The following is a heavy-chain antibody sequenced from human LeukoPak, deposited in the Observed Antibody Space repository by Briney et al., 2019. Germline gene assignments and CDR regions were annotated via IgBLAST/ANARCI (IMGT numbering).Heavy chain of an antibody. D-gene: IGHD6-19*01. CDR3: AKHEWGSGNQGEYFQH. V-gene: IGHV3-30*18. CDR2: ISYDGRNK. CDR1: GFIFSSYG. J-gene: IGHJ1*01. Sequence: GGSLRLSCAASGFIFSSYGMHWVRQAPSKGLEWVAVISYDGRNKYYADSVKGRFTISRDNSKNTLYLQMNSLRAEDTAVYYCAKHEWGSGNQGEYFQHWGQGSLVTVSS.